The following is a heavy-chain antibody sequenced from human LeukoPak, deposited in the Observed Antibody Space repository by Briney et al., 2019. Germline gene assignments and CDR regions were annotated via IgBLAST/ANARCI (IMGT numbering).Heavy chain of an antibody. Sequence: PSETLSLTCAVYGGSFSGYYWSWIRQPPGKGLEWIGEINHSGSTNYNPSLKSRVTISVDTSKNQFSLKLSSVTAADTAVYYCARGPYVLLWFGELKLFDYRGQGTLVTVSS. J-gene: IGHJ4*02. CDR1: GGSFSGYY. D-gene: IGHD3-10*01. CDR3: ARGPYVLLWFGELKLFDY. CDR2: INHSGST. V-gene: IGHV4-34*01.